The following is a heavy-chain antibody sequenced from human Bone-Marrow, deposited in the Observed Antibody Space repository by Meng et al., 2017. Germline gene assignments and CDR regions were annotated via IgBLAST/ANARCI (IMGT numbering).Heavy chain of an antibody. CDR3: ARDRAAAGIYDY. J-gene: IGHJ4*02. CDR1: GITFSSYA. Sequence: QGQLVARVVGAAQPGWSLGLACAASGITFSSYAMHWVREAPGKGLEWVAVISYDGSNKHYADSVKGRFTISRDNSKNTLYLQMNSLRAEDTAVYYCARDRAAAGIYDYWGQGTLVTVSS. V-gene: IGHV3-30*01. CDR2: ISYDGSNK. D-gene: IGHD6-13*01.